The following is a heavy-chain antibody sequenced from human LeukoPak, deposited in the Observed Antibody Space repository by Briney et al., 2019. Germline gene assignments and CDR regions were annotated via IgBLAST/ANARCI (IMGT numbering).Heavy chain of an antibody. CDR1: GYSFTTYW. D-gene: IGHD3-10*01. CDR3: ATAYYGSGPGFFTRGDAGFDY. Sequence: GESLKISCKGSGYSFTTYWIGWVRQMPGKGLEWMGIIYPGDSDTRYSPSFQGQVTISADKSISTAYLQWSSLKASDTAMYYCATAYYGSGPGFFTRGDAGFDYWGQGTLVTVSS. CDR2: IYPGDSDT. V-gene: IGHV5-51*01. J-gene: IGHJ4*02.